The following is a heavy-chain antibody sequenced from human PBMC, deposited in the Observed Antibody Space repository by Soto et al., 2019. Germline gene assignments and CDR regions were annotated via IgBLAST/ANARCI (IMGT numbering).Heavy chain of an antibody. Sequence: QVTLKESGPVLVKPAETLTLTCTVSGFSLSDAGMGVSWLRQPPGKALEWLAHIFSNDEIRFSTSLKYRHTISKDTFTSQVVLIMTNMDPVDTATYYCAQTEDGGRSRTPAGWFDAWGQGTLVTVSS. CDR2: IFSNDEI. D-gene: IGHD2-15*01. CDR3: AQTEDGGRSRTPAGWFDA. V-gene: IGHV2-26*01. CDR1: GFSLSDAGMG. J-gene: IGHJ5*02.